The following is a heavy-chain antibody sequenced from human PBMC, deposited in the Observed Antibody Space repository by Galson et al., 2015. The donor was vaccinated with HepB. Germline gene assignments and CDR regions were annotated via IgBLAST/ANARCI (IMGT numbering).Heavy chain of an antibody. CDR2: IWYDGSIK. CDR3: ARDFGFGLDY. CDR1: GFTFSNYG. D-gene: IGHD3-10*01. Sequence: SLRLSCAASGFTFSNYGMHWVRQAPGKGLEWLAVIWYDGSIKYYKDSVRGRVTVSRDNSRNTVYLQMSGLRAEDTAVYYCARDFGFGLDYWGQGTLVTVSS. V-gene: IGHV3-33*01. J-gene: IGHJ4*02.